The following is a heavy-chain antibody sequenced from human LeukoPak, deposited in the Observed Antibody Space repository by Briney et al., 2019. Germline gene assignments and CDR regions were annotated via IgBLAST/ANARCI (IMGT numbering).Heavy chain of an antibody. V-gene: IGHV4-61*01. D-gene: IGHD1-26*01. Sequence: PSETLPLTCTVSGGSVSSGSYYWSWIRQPPGKGLEWIGYIYYSGSTNYNPSLKSRVTISVDTSKNQFSLKLSSVTAADTAVYYCARDRVGATTLDYWGQGTLVTVST. CDR3: ARDRVGATTLDY. CDR2: IYYSGST. J-gene: IGHJ4*02. CDR1: GGSVSSGSYY.